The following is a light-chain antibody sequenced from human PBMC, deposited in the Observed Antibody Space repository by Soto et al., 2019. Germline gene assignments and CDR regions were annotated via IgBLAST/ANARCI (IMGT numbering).Light chain of an antibody. V-gene: IGKV3-20*01. CDR2: GAS. CDR3: HQFGGSPRT. Sequence: THSPGPMSSSPGERATLSCRASRSVSSNYLAWYQQKPGQAPSLLIYGASTRATGIPDRFSGSGSGTDFTLAISRLEPEDFAVYYCHQFGGSPRTFGQGTKVDIK. J-gene: IGKJ1*01. CDR1: RSVSSNY.